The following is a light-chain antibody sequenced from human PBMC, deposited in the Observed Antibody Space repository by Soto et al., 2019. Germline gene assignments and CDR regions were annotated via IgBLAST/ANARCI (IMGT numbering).Light chain of an antibody. CDR1: QRIGRD. Sequence: EIMLTQTPAILSASPGDAITLSCRASQRIGRDLAWYQQRRGQSPRLLIYGPSIRATGVPARFTGSGSGAESTLTISNVQPEDFAVYYCQQYNDWPPSFGGGTEAEI. CDR3: QQYNDWPPS. J-gene: IGKJ4*01. CDR2: GPS. V-gene: IGKV3-15*01.